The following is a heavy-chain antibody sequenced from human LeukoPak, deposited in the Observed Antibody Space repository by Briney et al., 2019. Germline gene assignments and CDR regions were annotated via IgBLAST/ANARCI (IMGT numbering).Heavy chain of an antibody. CDR3: ARGSWDLSFNY. D-gene: IGHD1-26*01. V-gene: IGHV4-30-2*01. CDR1: GVSISSGGYS. Sequence: PSETLSLTCAVSGVSISSGGYSWRWIRQPPGKGLEWIGYIYHSGSTYYHPSLKSRVTISVDRSKNQFSLKLSSVTAADTAVYYCARGSWDLSFNYWGQGTLVTVSS. CDR2: IYHSGST. J-gene: IGHJ4*02.